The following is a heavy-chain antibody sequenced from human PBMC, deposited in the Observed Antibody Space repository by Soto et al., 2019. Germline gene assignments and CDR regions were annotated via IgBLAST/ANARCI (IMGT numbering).Heavy chain of an antibody. CDR3: ARGGAINMAGRFDY. CDR2: IYSGDSTS. D-gene: IGHD6-19*01. V-gene: IGHV5-51*01. Sequence: GESLKISCKGSGYSFTNYWIGWVRQMPGKGLEWMGIIYSGDSTSRYSPSFQGQVTISVDKSITTAYLQWSSLKASDTAIYYCARGGAINMAGRFDYLGQG. J-gene: IGHJ4*02. CDR1: GYSFTNYW.